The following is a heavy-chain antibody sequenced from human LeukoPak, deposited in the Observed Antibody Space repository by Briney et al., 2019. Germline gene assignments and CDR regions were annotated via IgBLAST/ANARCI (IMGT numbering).Heavy chain of an antibody. CDR1: GGSINGYY. Sequence: PSETLSLTCSVSGGSINGYYWSWIRQPPGKGLEWIAYVRDNGENNYNPSLKSRVAISVDTANNQISPRLNFVTAADTAIYYCARQPINTAAFDIWGLETMVTVSP. CDR3: ARQPINTAAFDI. CDR2: VRDNGEN. V-gene: IGHV4-59*08. D-gene: IGHD5-18*01. J-gene: IGHJ3*02.